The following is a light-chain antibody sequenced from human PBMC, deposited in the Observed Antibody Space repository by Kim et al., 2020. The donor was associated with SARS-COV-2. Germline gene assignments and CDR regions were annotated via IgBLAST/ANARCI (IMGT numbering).Light chain of an antibody. Sequence: ASVGDRVTITCRASQSISTYLNWYQQRPGKAPKLLIYTASNVQSGVPSRFSGSGSGTDFTLTISSLLPEDFATYYCQQTYSTPLTFGGGTKVEIK. CDR2: TAS. J-gene: IGKJ4*01. V-gene: IGKV1-39*01. CDR3: QQTYSTPLT. CDR1: QSISTY.